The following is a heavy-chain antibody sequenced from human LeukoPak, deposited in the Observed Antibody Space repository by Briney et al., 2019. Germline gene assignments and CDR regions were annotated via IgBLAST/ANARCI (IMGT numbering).Heavy chain of an antibody. V-gene: IGHV3-30*02. Sequence: PGGSRRLSCAASGFTFSSFGMHWVRQAPGKGLEWVAFIRYDGSNKYYADSVKGRFTISRDNSKNTLYLQMNSLRAEDTAVYYCAKAPYDYSNPESRYFDYWGQGTLVTVSS. J-gene: IGHJ4*02. D-gene: IGHD4-11*01. CDR1: GFTFSSFG. CDR3: AKAPYDYSNPESRYFDY. CDR2: IRYDGSNK.